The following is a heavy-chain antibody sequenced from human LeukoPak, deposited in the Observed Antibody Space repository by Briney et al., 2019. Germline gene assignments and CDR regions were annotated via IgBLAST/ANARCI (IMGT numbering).Heavy chain of an antibody. Sequence: AGKVSCKASGGTFSSYAISWVRQAPGQGLEWMGRIIPICGTANYAQKFQGRVTITTDESTSTAYMELSSLRSEDTAVYYCARNYYDSSGYYDYYYYMDVWGKGATVTVSS. CDR3: ARNYYDSSGYYDYYYYMDV. CDR1: GGTFSSYA. V-gene: IGHV1-69*05. J-gene: IGHJ6*03. CDR2: IIPICGTA. D-gene: IGHD3-22*01.